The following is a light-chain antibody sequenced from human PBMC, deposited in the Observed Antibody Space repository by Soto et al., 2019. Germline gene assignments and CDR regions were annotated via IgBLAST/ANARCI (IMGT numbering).Light chain of an antibody. CDR2: AAS. Sequence: DIQGTESPSTVSTYVGYRVTITCRSSQSISSWLAWYQQKPGKAPKLLIYAASSLQSGVPSRFSGSGSGTDFTLTISRLQPEDFATYYCQESYSTPQTFGQGTRLEIK. CDR3: QESYSTPQT. V-gene: IGKV1-39*01. CDR1: QSISSW. J-gene: IGKJ5*01.